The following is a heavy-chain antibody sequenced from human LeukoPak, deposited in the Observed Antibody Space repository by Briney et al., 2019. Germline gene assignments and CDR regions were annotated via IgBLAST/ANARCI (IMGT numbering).Heavy chain of an antibody. CDR2: IYHSGST. Sequence: SETLSLTCTVSGGSISNSYWSWIRQPPGKGLEWIGYIYHSGSTNYNPSLTSRVTISLDTSKNQFSLKLSSVTAADTAVYYCARRRGDFWSDYYAFDYWGQGTLVTVSS. D-gene: IGHD3-3*01. CDR3: ARRRGDFWSDYYAFDY. J-gene: IGHJ4*02. CDR1: GGSISNSY. V-gene: IGHV4-59*08.